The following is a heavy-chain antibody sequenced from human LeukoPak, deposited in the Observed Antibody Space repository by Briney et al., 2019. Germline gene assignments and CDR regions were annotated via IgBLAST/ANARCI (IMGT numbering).Heavy chain of an antibody. Sequence: SETLSLTCTVSGGSISSGDYYWSWIRQPPGKGLEWIGYIYYSGSTYYNPSLKSRVTISVDTSKNQFSLKLSSVTAADTAVYYCARDAFGDYYDATGYWIFDYWGQGSLVTVSS. J-gene: IGHJ4*02. CDR2: IYYSGST. CDR3: ARDAFGDYYDATGYWIFDY. V-gene: IGHV4-30-4*01. D-gene: IGHD3-22*01. CDR1: GGSISSGDYY.